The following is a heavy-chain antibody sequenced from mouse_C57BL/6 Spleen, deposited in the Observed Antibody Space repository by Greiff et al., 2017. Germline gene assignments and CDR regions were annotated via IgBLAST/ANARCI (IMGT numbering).Heavy chain of an antibody. V-gene: IGHV5-17*01. CDR3: ARRGGTGAMDD. J-gene: IGHJ4*01. CDR2: ISSGSSTI. D-gene: IGHD4-1*01. Sequence: EVQRVESGGGLVKPGGSLKLSCAASGFTFSDYGMHWVRQAPEKGLEWVAYISSGSSTIYYADTVKGRFTISRDNAKNTLFLQMTSLRSEDTAMYYFARRGGTGAMDDWGQGTSVTVSS. CDR1: GFTFSDYG.